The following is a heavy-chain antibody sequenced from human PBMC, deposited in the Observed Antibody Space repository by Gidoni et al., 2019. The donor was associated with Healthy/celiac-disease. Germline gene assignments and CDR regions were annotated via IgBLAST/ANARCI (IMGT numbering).Heavy chain of an antibody. CDR3: SRYSSSHNYYYYYYMDV. CDR1: GGSISSRNW. CDR2: IYHSGST. V-gene: IGHV4-4*02. J-gene: IGHJ6*03. Sequence: QVQLQESGPGLVKPSGTLSLTCAVSGGSISSRNWWSWVRQPPGKGLEWIGEIYHSGSTNYNPSLKSRVTISVDKSKNQFSLKLSSVTASDTAVYYCSRYSSSHNYYYYYYMDVWGKGTTVTVSS. D-gene: IGHD6-6*01.